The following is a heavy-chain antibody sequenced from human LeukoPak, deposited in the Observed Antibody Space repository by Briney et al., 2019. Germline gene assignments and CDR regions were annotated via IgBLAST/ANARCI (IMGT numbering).Heavy chain of an antibody. Sequence: VGSLRLSCAASGFTFSSYGISWVRQAPGEGLEWVSAISGSGGSTYYADSVKGRFTISRDNARNSLYLQMNSLRAEDTAVYYCAREGSGNYYFYYMDVWGKGTTVTISS. D-gene: IGHD3-10*01. V-gene: IGHV3-23*01. CDR2: ISGSGGST. CDR1: GFTFSSYG. CDR3: AREGSGNYYFYYMDV. J-gene: IGHJ6*03.